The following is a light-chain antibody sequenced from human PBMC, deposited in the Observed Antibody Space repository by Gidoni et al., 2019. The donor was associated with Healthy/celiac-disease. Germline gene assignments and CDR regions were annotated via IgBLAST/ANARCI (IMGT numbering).Light chain of an antibody. V-gene: IGKV1-33*01. CDR1: QDISNY. CDR3: QQYDNLPIT. CDR2: DAT. J-gene: IGKJ5*01. Sequence: DVQMTQSPSSLSASVGDRVTITCQASQDISNYLNWYQQQPGKAPKLLIYDATNLETGVPPRFSGSGSGTDFTFTISSLQPEDIATYYCQQYDNLPITFGQGTRLEIK.